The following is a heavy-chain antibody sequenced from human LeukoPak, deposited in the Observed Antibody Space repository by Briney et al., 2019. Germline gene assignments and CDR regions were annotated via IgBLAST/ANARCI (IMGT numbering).Heavy chain of an antibody. CDR2: IYYSGST. CDR1: GGSISSSSYY. V-gene: IGHV4-39*07. J-gene: IGHJ3*02. Sequence: SSETLSLTCTVSGGSISSSSYYWGWIRQPPGKGLEWIGSIYYSGSTYYNPSLKSRVTISVDTSKNQFSLELSSVTAADTAVYYCAREHSPGIAAADAFDIWGQGTMVTVSS. D-gene: IGHD6-25*01. CDR3: AREHSPGIAAADAFDI.